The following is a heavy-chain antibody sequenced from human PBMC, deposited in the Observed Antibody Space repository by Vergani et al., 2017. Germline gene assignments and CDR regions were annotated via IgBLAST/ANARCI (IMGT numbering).Heavy chain of an antibody. Sequence: QVQLVQSGAEVKKPGSSVKVSCKASGGTFSSYTISWVRQAPGQGLEWMGRIIPILGIANYAQKFQGRVTITADKSTSTAYMELSSLRSEDTAVYYCARDSNGGNSEVFGVGYYYYGMDVWGQGTTVTVSS. V-gene: IGHV1-69*08. CDR2: IIPILGIA. J-gene: IGHJ6*02. CDR3: ARDSNGGNSEVFGVGYYYYGMDV. CDR1: GGTFSSYT. D-gene: IGHD4-23*01.